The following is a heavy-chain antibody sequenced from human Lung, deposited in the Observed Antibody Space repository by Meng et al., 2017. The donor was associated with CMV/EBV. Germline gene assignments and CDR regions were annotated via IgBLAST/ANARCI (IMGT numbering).Heavy chain of an antibody. CDR3: ARDRLRFLEWSYGMDV. CDR2: INPNSGGT. J-gene: IGHJ6*02. D-gene: IGHD3-3*01. V-gene: IGHV1-2*02. Sequence: ASVKVSCKASGYTFTGYYMHWVRQAPGQGLEWMGWINPNSGGTNYAQKFQGRVTMTRDTSISTAYMELSRLRSDDTAVYYCARDRLRFLEWSYGMDVWGQGTTVXVPS. CDR1: GYTFTGYY.